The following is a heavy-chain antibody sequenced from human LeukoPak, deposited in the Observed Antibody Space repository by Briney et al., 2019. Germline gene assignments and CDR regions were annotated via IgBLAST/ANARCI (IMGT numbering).Heavy chain of an antibody. J-gene: IGHJ4*02. Sequence: GGSLRLSCAASRFTFSSYGMHWVRQAPGKGLEWVAVIWYDGSNKYYADSVKGRFTISRDNSKNTLYLQMNSLRAEDTAVYYCARRSHYDSSGYYPDYWGQGTLVTVPS. V-gene: IGHV3-33*01. CDR2: IWYDGSNK. D-gene: IGHD3-22*01. CDR3: ARRSHYDSSGYYPDY. CDR1: RFTFSSYG.